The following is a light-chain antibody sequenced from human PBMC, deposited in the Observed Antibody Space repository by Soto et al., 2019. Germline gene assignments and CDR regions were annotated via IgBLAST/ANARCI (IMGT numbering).Light chain of an antibody. CDR3: SSYAGSNNWV. J-gene: IGLJ3*02. Sequence: QSALTQPPSSSGSPGQSVTISCTGTSSDVVGYNYVSWYQQNPGKAPKLMIYEVSKRPSGVPDRFSGSKSGNTASLTVSGLQAADEADYDCSSYAGSNNWVFGGGAQLTVL. CDR2: EVS. CDR1: SSDVVGYNY. V-gene: IGLV2-8*01.